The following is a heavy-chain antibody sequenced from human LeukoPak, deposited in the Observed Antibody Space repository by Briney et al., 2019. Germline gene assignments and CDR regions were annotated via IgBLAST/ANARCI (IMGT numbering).Heavy chain of an antibody. Sequence: GGSLRLSCAASGFTFDDYAMHWVRQAPGKGLEWVSGISWNSGSIGYADSVKGRFTISRDNAKNSLYLQMNSLRAEDTALYYSAKGSDLDYWGQGTLVTVSS. CDR1: GFTFDDYA. CDR2: ISWNSGSI. CDR3: AKGSDLDY. V-gene: IGHV3-9*01. J-gene: IGHJ4*02.